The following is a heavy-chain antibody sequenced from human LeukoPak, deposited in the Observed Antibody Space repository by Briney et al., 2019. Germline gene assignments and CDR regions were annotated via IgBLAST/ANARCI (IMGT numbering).Heavy chain of an antibody. V-gene: IGHV3-23*01. D-gene: IGHD3-3*01. Sequence: GGSLRLSCAASGFTFSNHGMNWVRQAPGKGLEWVSGISPSADIKYYADSVKGRFTISRDNSKNTLYLQMNSLRAEDTAVYYCARGGVDDFWSGYWVDYWGQGTLVTVSS. CDR1: GFTFSNHG. CDR2: ISPSADIK. CDR3: ARGGVDDFWSGYWVDY. J-gene: IGHJ4*02.